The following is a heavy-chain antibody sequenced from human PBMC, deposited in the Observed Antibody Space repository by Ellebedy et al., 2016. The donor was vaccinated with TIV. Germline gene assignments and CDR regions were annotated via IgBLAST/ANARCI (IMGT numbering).Heavy chain of an antibody. J-gene: IGHJ4*02. CDR1: GFIFSTYA. D-gene: IGHD3-10*01. CDR3: SREPRFGEGAFDY. V-gene: IGHV3-30-3*01. CDR2: ISYDGATE. Sequence: PGGSLRLSCSASGFIFSTYAMHWVRQAPGKGLEWVAFISYDGATEHYADSVKGRFTISRDNSKNTLYLQMNSLGAEDTAVFYCSREPRFGEGAFDYWGQGTLVTVSS.